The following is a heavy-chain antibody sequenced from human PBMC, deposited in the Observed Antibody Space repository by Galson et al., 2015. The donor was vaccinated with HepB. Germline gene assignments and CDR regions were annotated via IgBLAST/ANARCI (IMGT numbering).Heavy chain of an antibody. V-gene: IGHV1-69*13. D-gene: IGHD6-19*01. CDR1: GGTFSSYA. J-gene: IGHJ6*03. Sequence: SVKVSCKASGGTFSSYAISWVRQAPGQGLEWMGGIIPIFGTANYAQKFQGRVTITADESTSTAYMKLSSLRSEDTAVYYCARDHPGLVRQNYYYYYYMDVWGKGTTVTVSS. CDR2: IIPIFGTA. CDR3: ARDHPGLVRQNYYYYYYMDV.